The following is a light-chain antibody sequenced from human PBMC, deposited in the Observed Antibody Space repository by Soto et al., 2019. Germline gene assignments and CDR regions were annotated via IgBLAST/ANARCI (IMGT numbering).Light chain of an antibody. J-gene: IGLJ2*01. CDR2: GHS. Sequence: QSVLTQPPSVSGAPGQRVTISCTGSSSNIGAGYDVHWYQHLPGTAPKLLIYGHSNRPSGVPDRFSGSKSGTSASLAITGLQAEDEADYYCQSYDSSLSAVVFGGGTKVTVL. CDR3: QSYDSSLSAVV. V-gene: IGLV1-40*01. CDR1: SSNIGAGYD.